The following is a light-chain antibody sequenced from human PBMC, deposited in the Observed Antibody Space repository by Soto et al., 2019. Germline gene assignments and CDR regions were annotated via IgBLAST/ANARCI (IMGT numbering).Light chain of an antibody. CDR1: QSVSGN. CDR3: QQYNNWPPIT. CDR2: AAS. V-gene: IGKV3-15*01. Sequence: EIVMTQSPATLSVSPGERATLSCRASQSVSGNLAWYQQKPGQAPRLLIYAASTRATGIPARFSGSGSGTEFTLPISSLQSEDFAVYYCQQYNNWPPITFGPVTKVDIK. J-gene: IGKJ3*01.